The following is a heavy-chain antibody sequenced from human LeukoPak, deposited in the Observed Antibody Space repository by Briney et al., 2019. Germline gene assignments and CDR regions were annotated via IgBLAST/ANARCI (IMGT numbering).Heavy chain of an antibody. V-gene: IGHV3-30*18. D-gene: IGHD5-18*01. CDR1: GFTFSSYG. CDR3: AKEGYGYGSRWFDP. Sequence: GRSLRLSCAASGFTFSSYGMHWVRQAPGKGLEWVAVISYDGSNKYYADSVKGRFTISRDNSKNTLYLQMNSLRAEDTAVYYCAKEGYGYGSRWFDPWGQGTLVTVSS. J-gene: IGHJ5*02. CDR2: ISYDGSNK.